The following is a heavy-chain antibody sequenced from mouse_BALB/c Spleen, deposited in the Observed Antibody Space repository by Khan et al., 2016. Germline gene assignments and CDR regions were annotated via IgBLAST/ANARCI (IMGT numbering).Heavy chain of an antibody. D-gene: IGHD4-1*01. V-gene: IGHV3-2*02. J-gene: IGHJ2*01. CDR3: VRVGRRGGFDY. CDR2: ISYSGRT. Sequence: EVQLQESGPGLVKPSQSLSLTCTVAGYSITSDYAWNWIRQFPGTKLEFMGYISYSGRTNYNPSLKSRISITRDTSKNQFFLQLNSVTTDDTAIYYCVRVGRRGGFDYWGHGTPLTVSS. CDR1: GYSITSDYA.